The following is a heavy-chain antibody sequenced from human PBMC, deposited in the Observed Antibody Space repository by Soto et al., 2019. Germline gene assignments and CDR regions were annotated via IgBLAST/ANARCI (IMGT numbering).Heavy chain of an antibody. D-gene: IGHD3-9*01. J-gene: IGHJ6*02. Sequence: GGSLRLSCAASGFTFSSYAMHWVRQAPGKGLEWVAVISYDGSNKYYADSVKGRFTISRDNSKNTLYLKMNSLRAEDTAVYYCARVKPYYDILTGYYHYYGMDVWGQGTTVTVSS. CDR2: ISYDGSNK. V-gene: IGHV3-30-3*01. CDR3: ARVKPYYDILTGYYHYYGMDV. CDR1: GFTFSSYA.